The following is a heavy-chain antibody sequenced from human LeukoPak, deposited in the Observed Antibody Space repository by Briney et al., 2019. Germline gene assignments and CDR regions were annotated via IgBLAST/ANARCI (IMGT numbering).Heavy chain of an antibody. D-gene: IGHD6-19*01. CDR1: GFTFSSYG. CDR3: ARVSSGWYQVALDAFDI. J-gene: IGHJ3*02. CDR2: ISYDGSNK. Sequence: GGSLRLSCAASGFTFSSYGMHWVRQAPGKGLEWVAVISYDGSNKYYADSVKGRFTISRDNSKNTLYLQMNSLRADDTAVYYCARVSSGWYQVALDAFDIWGQGTMVTVSS. V-gene: IGHV3-30*03.